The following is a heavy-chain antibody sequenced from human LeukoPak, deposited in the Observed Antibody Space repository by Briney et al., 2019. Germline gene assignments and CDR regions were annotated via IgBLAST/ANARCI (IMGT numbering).Heavy chain of an antibody. D-gene: IGHD5-18*01. J-gene: IGHJ4*02. V-gene: IGHV4-59*01. CDR2: IYYSGST. CDR3: ARGSYIYGHPPSLDY. CDR1: GDSLSTYY. Sequence: SETLSLTCTVSGDSLSTYYWSWIRQPPGKGLEWIGYIYYSGSTTYNPSLNSRVTISVDTSKNQFSLKLSSVTAADTAVYYCARGSYIYGHPPSLDYWGQGTLVTVSS.